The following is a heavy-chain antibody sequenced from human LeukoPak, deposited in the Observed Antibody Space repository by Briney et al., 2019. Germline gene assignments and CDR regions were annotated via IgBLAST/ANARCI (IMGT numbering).Heavy chain of an antibody. Sequence: GSLRLSCAASGFTFSSYAMSWVRQAPGKGLEWVSAISGSGGSTYYADSVKGRFTISRDNSKNTLYLQMNSLRAEDTAVYYCAKVPLWFGESTLYFDYWGQGTLVTVSS. D-gene: IGHD3-10*01. V-gene: IGHV3-23*01. J-gene: IGHJ4*02. CDR1: GFTFSSYA. CDR3: AKVPLWFGESTLYFDY. CDR2: ISGSGGST.